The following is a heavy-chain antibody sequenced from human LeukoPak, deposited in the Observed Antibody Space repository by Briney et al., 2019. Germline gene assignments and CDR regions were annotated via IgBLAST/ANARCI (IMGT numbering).Heavy chain of an antibody. CDR3: AKIGGYDRLYRYFDY. D-gene: IGHD5-12*01. V-gene: IGHV3-9*01. CDR1: GFTFDDYA. CDR2: ISWNSGSI. Sequence: PGGSLRLSCAASGFTFDDYAMHWVRQAPGKGLEWVSGISWNSGSIGYADSVKGRFAISRDNAKNSLYLQMNSLRAEDTAVYYCAKIGGYDRLYRYFDYWGQGTLVTVSS. J-gene: IGHJ4*03.